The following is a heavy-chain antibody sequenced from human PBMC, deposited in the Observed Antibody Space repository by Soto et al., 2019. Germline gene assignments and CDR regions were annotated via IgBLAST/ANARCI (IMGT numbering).Heavy chain of an antibody. J-gene: IGHJ4*02. D-gene: IGHD4-17*01. CDR3: ARAGGTTVTGLWHFDS. V-gene: IGHV3-33*01. CDR1: GFTFNTYS. CDR2: IWYDGTQK. Sequence: GGSLRLSCAASGFTFNTYSMHWVRQPPGKGLEWLAAIWYDGTQKYYADSVKGRFIISRDNSKKTLYLEMNSLRAEDTAVYYCARAGGTTVTGLWHFDSWGQGTLVTVSS.